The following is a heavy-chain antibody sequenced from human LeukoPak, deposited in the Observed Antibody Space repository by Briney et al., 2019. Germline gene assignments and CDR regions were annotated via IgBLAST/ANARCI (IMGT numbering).Heavy chain of an antibody. D-gene: IGHD1-14*01. J-gene: IGHJ4*02. V-gene: IGHV4-59*08. CDR3: ARHLRPSRPYKNYYFDY. CDR2: IYYSGST. CDR1: GGSISSYY. Sequence: PSETLSLTCTVSGGSISSYYWSWIRQPPGKGLEWIGYIYYSGSTNYNPSLKSRVTISVDTSKNQFSLKLSSVTAADTAVYYCARHLRPSRPYKNYYFDYWGQGTLVTVSS.